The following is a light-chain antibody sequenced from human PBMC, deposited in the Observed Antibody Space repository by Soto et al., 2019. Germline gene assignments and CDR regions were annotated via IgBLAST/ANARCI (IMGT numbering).Light chain of an antibody. V-gene: IGLV2-14*01. Sequence: QSALTQPASVSGSPGQSITISCTGTSIDVGGYNFVSWYQQHPGKAPRLVIYEVTNRPSGVSDRFSGSKSGNTDSLTISGLQAEDEADYYCSSYTNSHIYVVFGGGTKLTVL. CDR2: EVT. CDR3: SSYTNSHIYVV. J-gene: IGLJ2*01. CDR1: SIDVGGYNF.